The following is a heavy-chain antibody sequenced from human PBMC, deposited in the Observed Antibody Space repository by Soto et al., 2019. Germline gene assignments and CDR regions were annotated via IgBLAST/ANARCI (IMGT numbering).Heavy chain of an antibody. D-gene: IGHD6-13*01. J-gene: IGHJ4*02. Sequence: GVDWEYPPASVKVSCKASGYTFTSYGISWVRQAPGQGLEWMGWISAYNGNTNYAQKLQGRVTMTTDTSTSTAYMELRSLRSDDTAVYYCARDSSSWYPLHFDYWGQGTLVTVSS. CDR2: ISAYNGNT. CDR1: GYTFTSYG. V-gene: IGHV1-18*01. CDR3: ARDSSSWYPLHFDY.